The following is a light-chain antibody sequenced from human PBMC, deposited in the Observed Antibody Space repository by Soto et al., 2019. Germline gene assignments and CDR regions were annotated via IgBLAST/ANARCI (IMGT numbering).Light chain of an antibody. V-gene: IGLV2-8*01. Sequence: QSALTQPPSASGSPGQSVAISCTGTSSDVGAYNFVSWYQQHPGKAPKLMIYDVSKRPSGVPDRFSGSKSGNTASLTVSGLQAEDEADYYCTSFAASNIYVFGTGTKLTVL. CDR2: DVS. CDR1: SSDVGAYNF. J-gene: IGLJ1*01. CDR3: TSFAASNIYV.